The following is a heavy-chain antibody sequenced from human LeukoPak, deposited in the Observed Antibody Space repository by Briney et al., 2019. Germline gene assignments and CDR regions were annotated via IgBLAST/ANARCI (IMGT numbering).Heavy chain of an antibody. CDR1: GGSISSGDYY. CDR2: IYYSGST. J-gene: IGHJ6*02. D-gene: IGHD3-22*01. Sequence: TSETLSLTCTVSGGSISSGDYYWSWIRQPPGKGLEWIGYIYYSGSTYYNPSLKSRVTISVDTSKNQFSLKLSSVTAADTAVYYCARDPYYYDSSGYYPYYYGMDVWGRGTTVTVSS. CDR3: ARDPYYYDSSGYYPYYYGMDV. V-gene: IGHV4-30-4*01.